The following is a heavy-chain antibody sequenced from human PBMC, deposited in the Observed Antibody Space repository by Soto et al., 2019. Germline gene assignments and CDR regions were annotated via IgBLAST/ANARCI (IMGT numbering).Heavy chain of an antibody. CDR2: ISSSSSYI. CDR3: ARASRGQWLVRTGDY. Sequence: GGSLRLSCAASGFTFSSYSMNWVRQAPGKGLEWVSSISSSSSYIYYADSVKGRFTISRDNAKNSLYLQMNSLRAEDTAVYYCARASRGQWLVRTGDYWGQGTLVTVSS. D-gene: IGHD6-19*01. J-gene: IGHJ4*02. V-gene: IGHV3-21*01. CDR1: GFTFSSYS.